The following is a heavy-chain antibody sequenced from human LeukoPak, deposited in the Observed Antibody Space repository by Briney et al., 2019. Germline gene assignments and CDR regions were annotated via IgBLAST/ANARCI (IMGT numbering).Heavy chain of an antibody. D-gene: IGHD3-10*01. V-gene: IGHV4-39*07. Sequence: PSETLSLTCTVSGGSISSSSYYWGWIRQPPGKGLEWIGSIYYSGSTYYNPSLKSRVTISVDTSKNQFSLKLSSVTAADTAVYYCARTNVWFRVLDYWGQGTLVTVSS. J-gene: IGHJ4*02. CDR3: ARTNVWFRVLDY. CDR2: IYYSGST. CDR1: GGSISSSSYY.